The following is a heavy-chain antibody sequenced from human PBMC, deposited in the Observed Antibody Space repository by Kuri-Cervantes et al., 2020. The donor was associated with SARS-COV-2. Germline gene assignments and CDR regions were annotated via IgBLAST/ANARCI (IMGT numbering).Heavy chain of an antibody. D-gene: IGHD3-10*01. CDR1: GYSISSGYY. CDR2: IYHSGST. J-gene: IGHJ4*02. Sequence: ESLKISCTVSGYSISSGYYWVWIRQPPGKGLEWIGSIYHSGSTYYNPSLKIRVAMSVDTSKNHFSLKLSSVTAADTAVYYCASVPGIGYYFDYWGQGTLVTVSS. V-gene: IGHV4-38-2*02. CDR3: ASVPGIGYYFDY.